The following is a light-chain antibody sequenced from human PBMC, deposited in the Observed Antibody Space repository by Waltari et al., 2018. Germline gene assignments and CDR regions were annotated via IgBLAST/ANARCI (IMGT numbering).Light chain of an antibody. CDR3: QQYNNWPLYT. V-gene: IGKV3-15*01. Sequence: EIVMTQSPATLSGSPGETVTLSCRASQSISSNLAWFQQKPGQAPRLLIYGAFTRATGMPARFSGSGSGTDFTLTISSLQSEDFAVYYCQQYNNWPLYTFGQGTKLEI. CDR2: GAF. J-gene: IGKJ2*01. CDR1: QSISSN.